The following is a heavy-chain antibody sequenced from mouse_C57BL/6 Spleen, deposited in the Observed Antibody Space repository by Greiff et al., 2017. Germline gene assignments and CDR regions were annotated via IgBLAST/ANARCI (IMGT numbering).Heavy chain of an antibody. CDR2: IYIGNGYT. D-gene: IGHD1-1*01. Sequence: VQLQQSGAELVRPGSSVKMSCKTSGYTFTSYGLNWVKQRPGQGLEWSGYIYIGNGYTEYNETFKGKATLTSDTSSSTAYMQLSSLTSEDSAIYFCARSETTEVDTRDYWGQGTTLTVSS. J-gene: IGHJ2*01. V-gene: IGHV1-58*01. CDR1: GYTFTSYG. CDR3: ARSETTEVDTRDY.